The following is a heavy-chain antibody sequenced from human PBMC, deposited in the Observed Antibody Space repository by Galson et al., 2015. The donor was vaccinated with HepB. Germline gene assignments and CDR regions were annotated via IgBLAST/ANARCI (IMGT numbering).Heavy chain of an antibody. V-gene: IGHV1-46*01. Sequence: SVKVSCKASGYTFTSYYMHWVRQAPGQGLEWMGIINPSGGSTSYAQKFQGRVTMTRDTSTSTVYMELSSLRSEDTAVYYCARVLSPFESGEDAFDIWGQGTMVTVSS. D-gene: IGHD2/OR15-2a*01. CDR3: ARVLSPFESGEDAFDI. CDR2: INPSGGST. J-gene: IGHJ3*02. CDR1: GYTFTSYY.